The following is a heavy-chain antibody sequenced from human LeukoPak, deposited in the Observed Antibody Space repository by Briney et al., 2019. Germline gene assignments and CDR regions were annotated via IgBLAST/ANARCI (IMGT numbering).Heavy chain of an antibody. D-gene: IGHD3-10*01. Sequence: SSETLSLTCTVSGGSISSCYWSWIRQPPGKGLEWIAYLFYSGSTDYNPSLESRVTISADTSKNQFSLKLRSVTAADTAVYYCATVAVIRGVTYFDYWGQGTLVTVSS. V-gene: IGHV4-59*01. CDR2: LFYSGST. CDR3: ATVAVIRGVTYFDY. J-gene: IGHJ4*02. CDR1: GGSISSCY.